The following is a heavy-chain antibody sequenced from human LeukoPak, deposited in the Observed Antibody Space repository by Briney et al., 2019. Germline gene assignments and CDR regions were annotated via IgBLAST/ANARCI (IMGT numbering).Heavy chain of an antibody. CDR1: GFTFSSYA. D-gene: IGHD6-13*01. J-gene: IGHJ4*02. CDR2: ISGSGGST. V-gene: IGHV3-23*01. CDR3: ARPLAAAGRGAFDY. Sequence: GGSLRLSCAASGFTFSSYAMSWVRQAPGKGLEWVSAISGSGGSTYYADSVKGRFTIPRDNSKNTPYLQMNSLRAEDTAVYYCARPLAAAGRGAFDYWGQGTLVTVSS.